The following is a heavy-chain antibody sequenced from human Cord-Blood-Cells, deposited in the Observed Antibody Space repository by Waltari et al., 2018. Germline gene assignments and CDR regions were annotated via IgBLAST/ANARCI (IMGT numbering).Heavy chain of an antibody. CDR1: GFTFRSYA. Sequence: QVQLVESGGGVVQPGRSLRLSCAAPGFTFRSYAMHWVRQAPGKGLEWVAVISYDGSNKYYADSVKGRFTISRDNSKNTLYLQMNSLRAEDTAVYYCAREGGGEYFDYWGQGTLVTVSS. D-gene: IGHD3-16*01. V-gene: IGHV3-30-3*01. J-gene: IGHJ4*02. CDR3: AREGGGEYFDY. CDR2: ISYDGSNK.